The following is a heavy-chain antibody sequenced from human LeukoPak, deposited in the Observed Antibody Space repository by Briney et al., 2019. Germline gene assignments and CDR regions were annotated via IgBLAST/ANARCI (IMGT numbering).Heavy chain of an antibody. CDR1: GGSISSSSYN. CDR3: ARPPGIAAAWFDP. J-gene: IGHJ5*02. CDR2: IDNIGST. V-gene: IGHV4-39*01. D-gene: IGHD6-13*01. Sequence: PSETLSLTCTVSGGSISSSSYNWAWIRQPPGKGLKWIGNIDNIGSTYYNPSLQSRVTISVDKSKDQLSLKLNSVTAADTAMYYCARPPGIAAAWFDPWGQGTLVTVSS.